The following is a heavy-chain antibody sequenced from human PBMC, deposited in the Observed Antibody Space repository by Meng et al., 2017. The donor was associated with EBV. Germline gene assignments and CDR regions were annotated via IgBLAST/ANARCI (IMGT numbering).Heavy chain of an antibody. V-gene: IGHV1-69*01. J-gene: IGHJ4*02. CDR2: LIPMSGAP. CDR3: ASESGRGFTPDY. Sequence: VELEQSGAEVKKPGSSVKVSCRTSGGTFRSDAVSWVRQAPGQGLEWMGGLIPMSGAPHYAQKFQDRVTTIADESTSTHSMELNNLRSEDTAMYYCASESGRGFTPDYWGQGTLVTVSS. D-gene: IGHD3-10*01. CDR1: GGTFRSDA.